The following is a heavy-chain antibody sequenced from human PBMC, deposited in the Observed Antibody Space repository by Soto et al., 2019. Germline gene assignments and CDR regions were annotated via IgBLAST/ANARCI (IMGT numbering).Heavy chain of an antibody. Sequence: GGSLRLSCAASGFTFSGSAMHWVRQASGKGLEWVGRIRSKANSYATAYAASVKGRFTISRDDSKNTAYLQMNSLKTEDTAVYYCTRLPVGNDTDYWGQGTLVTVSS. CDR2: IRSKANSYAT. D-gene: IGHD3-22*01. J-gene: IGHJ4*02. V-gene: IGHV3-73*01. CDR1: GFTFSGSA. CDR3: TRLPVGNDTDY.